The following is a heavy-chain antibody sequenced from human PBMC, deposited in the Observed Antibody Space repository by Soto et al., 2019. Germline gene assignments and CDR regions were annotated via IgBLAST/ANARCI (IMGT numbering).Heavy chain of an antibody. CDR3: ARGCSGGSCYLGRFDP. Sequence: ASVKVSCKASGYTFTSYAMHWVRQAPGQRLEWMGWINAGNGNTKYSQKFQGRVTITRDTSASTAYMELSSLRSEDTAVYYCARGCSGGSCYLGRFDPWGQGTLVTVPS. CDR1: GYTFTSYA. CDR2: INAGNGNT. V-gene: IGHV1-3*01. J-gene: IGHJ5*02. D-gene: IGHD2-15*01.